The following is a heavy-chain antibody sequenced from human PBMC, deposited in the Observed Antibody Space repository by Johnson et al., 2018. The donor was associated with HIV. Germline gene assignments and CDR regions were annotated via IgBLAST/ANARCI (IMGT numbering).Heavy chain of an antibody. Sequence: VQLVESGGGLVKPGGSLRLSCAASGFTLSNAWMSWVRQAPGKGLEWVSRIKSKTDGGTTDYAAPVKGRFTISRDDSKNTLYLQMKSLKTEDTAVYYCTAERKTYYYCGELSPWTSGYNYERALDIWGQGTVVTVAS. V-gene: IGHV3-15*01. D-gene: IGHD3-22*01. CDR3: TAERKTYYYCGELSPWTSGYNYERALDI. CDR1: GFTLSNAW. J-gene: IGHJ3*02. CDR2: IKSKTDGGTT.